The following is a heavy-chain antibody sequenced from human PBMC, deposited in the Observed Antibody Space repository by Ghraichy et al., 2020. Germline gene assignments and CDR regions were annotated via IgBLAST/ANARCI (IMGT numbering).Heavy chain of an antibody. D-gene: IGHD5-12*01. Sequence: SETLSLTCAVSGDSISSRTYYWGWIRQPPGKGLEWIGSIYNTGSTYYNPSLQSRVTLSVDTSKNHFSLKLSSLTAEDTAVYYCVGLPPDSGYGSFDYWGQGTRVTVSS. CDR3: VGLPPDSGYGSFDY. CDR1: GDSISSRTYY. J-gene: IGHJ4*02. V-gene: IGHV4-39*07. CDR2: IYNTGST.